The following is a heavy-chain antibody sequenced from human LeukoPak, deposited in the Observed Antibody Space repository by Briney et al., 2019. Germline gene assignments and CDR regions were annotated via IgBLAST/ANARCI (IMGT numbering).Heavy chain of an antibody. D-gene: IGHD4-17*01. CDR1: GGSFAGYY. V-gene: IGHV4-34*01. CDR2: INHSGST. J-gene: IGHJ6*04. CDR3: ARGLDGDYATSGMAV. Sequence: SETLSLTCAVYGGSFAGYYWNWLRQPPGKGLEWIGEINHSGSTNYSPSLKSRASISVDTSKNQFCLKLSSVTAAETAVYYCARGLDGDYATSGMAVSGEGTSVTVSS.